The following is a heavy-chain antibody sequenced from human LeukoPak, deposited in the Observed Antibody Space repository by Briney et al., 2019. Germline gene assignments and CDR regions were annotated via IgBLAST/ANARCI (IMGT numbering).Heavy chain of an antibody. CDR2: IFPSGDEI. J-gene: IGHJ4*02. CDR3: ATYRQVLLPFES. D-gene: IGHD2-8*02. V-gene: IGHV3-23*01. Sequence: GGSLRLSCAASGFTFSTFAMIWVRQPPGKGLEWVSSIFPSGDEIHYADSVRGRFTISRDNSKSTLSLQMNRLRAEDTSMYYCATYRQVLLPFESWGQGTLVTVSS. CDR1: GFTFSTFA.